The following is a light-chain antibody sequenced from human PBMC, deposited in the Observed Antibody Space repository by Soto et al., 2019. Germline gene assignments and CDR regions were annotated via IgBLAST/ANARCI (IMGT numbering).Light chain of an antibody. J-gene: IGKJ2*01. CDR1: LTIRTW. Sequence: DIQMTQSPSTLSASVGDRVTIICRASLTIRTWLAWFQQKPGKAPQLLIYGATNLESGVPSRFSGSGSGTEFTLTIDSLQPDDFATYYCQQYNSYPGDTFGQGTKVDIK. CDR3: QQYNSYPGDT. V-gene: IGKV1-5*02. CDR2: GAT.